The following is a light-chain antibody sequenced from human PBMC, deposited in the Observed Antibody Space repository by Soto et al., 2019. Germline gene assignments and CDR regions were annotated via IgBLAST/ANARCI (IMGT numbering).Light chain of an antibody. CDR3: SSYTTSSTL. CDR2: DVT. Sequence: QSALTQPASVSGSPGQSITISCTGTSSDIGANNYVSWYQQHPGKAPKLMIYDVTNRPSGVSNRFSGSKSGNTASLTVSGLQDEDEADYYCSSYTTSSTLFGGGTKLTVL. V-gene: IGLV2-14*03. J-gene: IGLJ2*01. CDR1: SSDIGANNY.